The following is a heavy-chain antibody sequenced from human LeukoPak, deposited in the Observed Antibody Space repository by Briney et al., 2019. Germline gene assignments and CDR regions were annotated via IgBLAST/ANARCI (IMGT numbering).Heavy chain of an antibody. CDR3: ARDLVGYSSSWYRFRWN. J-gene: IGHJ4*02. CDR2: IKQDGSEK. CDR1: GFTFSSYW. V-gene: IGHV3-7*01. Sequence: GGSLRLSCAASGFTFSSYWMSWVRQAPGKGLEWVANIKQDGSEKYYVDSVKGRFTISRDNAKNSLYLQMNSLRAEDTAVCYCARDLVGYSSSWYRFRWNWGQGTLVTVSS. D-gene: IGHD6-13*01.